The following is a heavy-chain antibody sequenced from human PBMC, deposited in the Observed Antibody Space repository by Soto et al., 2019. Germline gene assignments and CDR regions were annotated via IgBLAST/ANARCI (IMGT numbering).Heavy chain of an antibody. CDR1: GGSISSSYW. CDR2: IYHSGST. V-gene: IGHV4-4*02. J-gene: IGHJ3*02. CDR3: TRGEGAYSSSWYNPFDI. D-gene: IGHD6-13*01. Sequence: VQLQESGPGLVKPSGTLSLTCAVSGGSISSSYWWSWLRQPPGKGLEWIWEIYHSGSTNYKPSLQSRVTISVDKSKNQFSLKLSSATAADTTMVYCTRGEGAYSSSWYNPFDIWGQGTMVTVSS.